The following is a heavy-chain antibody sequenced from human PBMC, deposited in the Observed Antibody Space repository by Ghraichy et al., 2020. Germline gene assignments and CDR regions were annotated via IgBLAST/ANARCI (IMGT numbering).Heavy chain of an antibody. CDR1: GGSFSGYY. D-gene: IGHD3-22*01. CDR3: ARGVNYYDSSRGY. Sequence: SETLSLTCAVYGGSFSGYYWSWIRQPPGKGLEWIGEINHSGSTNYNPSLKSRVTISVDTSKNQFSLKLSSVTAADTAVYYCARGVNYYDSSRGYWGQGTLCTVSS. V-gene: IGHV4-34*01. CDR2: INHSGST. J-gene: IGHJ4*02.